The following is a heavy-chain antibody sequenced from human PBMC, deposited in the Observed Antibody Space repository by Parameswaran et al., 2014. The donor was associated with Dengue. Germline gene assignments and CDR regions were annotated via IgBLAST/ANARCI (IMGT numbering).Heavy chain of an antibody. CDR3: ARDSELRWFFFDY. CDR2: ISSSSSYI. Sequence: WIRQPPGKGLEWVSSISSSSSYIYYADSVKGRFTISRDNAKNSLYLQMNSLRAEDTAVYYCARDSELRWFFFDYWGQGTLVTISS. D-gene: IGHD1-26*01. V-gene: IGHV3-21*01. J-gene: IGHJ4*02.